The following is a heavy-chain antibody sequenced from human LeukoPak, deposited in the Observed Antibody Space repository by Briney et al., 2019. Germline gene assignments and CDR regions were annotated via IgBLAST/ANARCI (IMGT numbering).Heavy chain of an antibody. Sequence: GGSLRLSCTASGFTFRNFVMSWVRQAPGKGLEWVSGISGSGGITDYTDPVKGRVTISRDNSKNTLYLQMNSLRAEDTAVYYCAKDGLRITMIVVVIPGPYYFDYWGQGTLVTVSS. CDR2: ISGSGGIT. D-gene: IGHD3-22*01. J-gene: IGHJ4*02. CDR1: GFTFRNFV. CDR3: AKDGLRITMIVVVIPGPYYFDY. V-gene: IGHV3-23*01.